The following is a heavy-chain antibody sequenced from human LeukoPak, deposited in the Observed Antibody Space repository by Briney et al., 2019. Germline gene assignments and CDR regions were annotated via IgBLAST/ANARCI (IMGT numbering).Heavy chain of an antibody. Sequence: SVKVSRKASGYKFSGYYIHWVRQAPGQGLEWMGGIISMFGAANYAQKFQGRVTIIADDSTNTAYMDLSSLRSEDTAVYYCAINLETPGFDYWGQGTLVTVSS. J-gene: IGHJ4*02. CDR1: GYKFSGYY. CDR2: IISMFGAA. CDR3: AINLETPGFDY. D-gene: IGHD1-1*01. V-gene: IGHV1-69*13.